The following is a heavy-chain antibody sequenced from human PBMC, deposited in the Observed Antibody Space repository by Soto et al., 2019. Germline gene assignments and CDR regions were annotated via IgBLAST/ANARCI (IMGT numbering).Heavy chain of an antibody. CDR1: GGTFSSYA. CDR2: IIPIFGTA. J-gene: IGHJ4*02. D-gene: IGHD3-22*01. V-gene: IGHV1-69*13. CDR3: AREAYDSSGYSVDY. Sequence: ASVKVSCKASGGTFSSYAISWVRQAPGQGLEWMGGIIPIFGTANYAQKFQGRVTITADESTSTAYMELSSLRSEDTAVYYCAREAYDSSGYSVDYWGQGTPVTVSS.